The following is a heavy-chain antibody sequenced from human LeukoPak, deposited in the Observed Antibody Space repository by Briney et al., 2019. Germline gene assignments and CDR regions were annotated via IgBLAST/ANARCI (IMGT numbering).Heavy chain of an antibody. D-gene: IGHD5-18*01. Sequence: GGSLRLSCAVSGLTFSSSWMDWVRQAPGKGLEWVTSINPDGNKKYSADSVKGRFTISRDNAENSLYLQMNSLRVEDTAFYYCARDLAYSRLDYWGQGMLVTVSS. V-gene: IGHV3-7*01. J-gene: IGHJ4*02. CDR1: GLTFSSSW. CDR2: INPDGNKK. CDR3: ARDLAYSRLDY.